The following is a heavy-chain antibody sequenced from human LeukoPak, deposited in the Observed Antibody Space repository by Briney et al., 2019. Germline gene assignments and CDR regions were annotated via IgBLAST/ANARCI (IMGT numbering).Heavy chain of an antibody. D-gene: IGHD2-2*02. CDR2: INPNSGGT. CDR1: GYTFTGYY. Sequence: ASVKVSCKASGYTFTGYYMHWVRQAPGQGLEWMGRINPNSGGTNYAQKFQGRVTMTRDTSISTAYMELSRLRSADTAVYYCARDGVYCSSTSCYTFKKGDNWFDPWGQGTLVTVSS. V-gene: IGHV1-2*06. J-gene: IGHJ5*02. CDR3: ARDGVYCSSTSCYTFKKGDNWFDP.